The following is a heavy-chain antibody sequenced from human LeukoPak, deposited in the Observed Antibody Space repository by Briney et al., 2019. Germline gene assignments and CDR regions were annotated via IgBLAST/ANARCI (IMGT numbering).Heavy chain of an antibody. J-gene: IGHJ4*02. CDR2: IRYDGSNK. CDR3: ARLIPYYYGSGSPDF. Sequence: GGSLRLSCAASGFTFSGYGMHWVRQVPGKGLEWVAFIRYDGSNKYYADSVKGRFTISRDNSKNTLYLQMNSLRAEDTAVYYCARLIPYYYGSGSPDFGGQGTLVTVSS. CDR1: GFTFSGYG. D-gene: IGHD3-10*01. V-gene: IGHV3-30*02.